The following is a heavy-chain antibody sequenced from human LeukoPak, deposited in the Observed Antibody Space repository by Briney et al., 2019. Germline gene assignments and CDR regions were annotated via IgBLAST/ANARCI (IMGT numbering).Heavy chain of an antibody. Sequence: SETLSLTCTVSGGSISSSSYYWGWIRQPPGTGLEWIGSIYYSGSTYYNPSLKSRVTISVDTSKNQFSLKLSSVTAADTAVYYCARDGGQGSGWSTIDYWGQGTLVTVSS. D-gene: IGHD6-19*01. V-gene: IGHV4-39*07. J-gene: IGHJ4*02. CDR2: IYYSGST. CDR3: ARDGGQGSGWSTIDY. CDR1: GGSISSSSYY.